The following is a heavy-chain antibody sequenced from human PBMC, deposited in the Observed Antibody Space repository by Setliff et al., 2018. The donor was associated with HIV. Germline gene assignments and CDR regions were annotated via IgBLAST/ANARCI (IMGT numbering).Heavy chain of an antibody. CDR2: ISYDGSNK. CDR3: AREIRTVYTGGHYFYGIDV. Sequence: GGSLRLSCAASGFTFSSYAMHWVRQAPGKGLEWVAVISYDGSNKYYADSVKGRFTISRDNSKNTLYLQMNSLRAEDTAVYYCAREIRTVYTGGHYFYGIDVWG. J-gene: IGHJ6*01. D-gene: IGHD3-16*01. V-gene: IGHV3-30*04. CDR1: GFTFSSYA.